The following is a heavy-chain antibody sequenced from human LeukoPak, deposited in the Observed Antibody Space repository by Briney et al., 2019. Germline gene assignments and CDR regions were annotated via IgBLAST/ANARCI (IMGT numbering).Heavy chain of an antibody. CDR3: ARGDTTGYTDY. Sequence: PGGSLRLSCAASGFTFSSYAMSWVRQAPGKGPEWVSAVSGSGGSTYYADSVKGRFTISRDNSKSTVYLQMSSLSAADTAVYYCARGDTTGYTDYWGQGTRVTVSS. J-gene: IGHJ4*02. V-gene: IGHV3-23*01. CDR1: GFTFSSYA. D-gene: IGHD3-9*01. CDR2: VSGSGGST.